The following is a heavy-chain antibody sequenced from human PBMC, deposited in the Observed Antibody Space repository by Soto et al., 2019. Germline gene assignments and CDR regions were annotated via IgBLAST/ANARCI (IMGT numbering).Heavy chain of an antibody. CDR1: GFMVGSNY. Sequence: GGSLRLSCAASGFMVGSNYMSWVRQAPGKGLEWVSFIYSGGSTYYTDSVKGRFTISRDTSKNTLYLQMNSLRVEDTAVYYCAREYCSETSCNLLDYWGQGSLVIVSS. D-gene: IGHD2-15*01. J-gene: IGHJ4*02. CDR2: IYSGGST. V-gene: IGHV3-66*01. CDR3: AREYCSETSCNLLDY.